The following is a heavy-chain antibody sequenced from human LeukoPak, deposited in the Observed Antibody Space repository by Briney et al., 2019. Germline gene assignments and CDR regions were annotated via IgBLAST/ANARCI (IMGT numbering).Heavy chain of an antibody. CDR2: IYYSGST. D-gene: IGHD1-26*01. CDR3: ARVGATIGY. Sequence: PSETLSLTCTVSGDSISSYYWSWIRQPPGKGLEWIGYIYYSGSTNYNPSLKSRVTISIDTSKNQFSLKLSSVTAADTAMYYCARVGATIGYWGQGTLVTVSS. V-gene: IGHV4-59*01. CDR1: GDSISSYY. J-gene: IGHJ4*02.